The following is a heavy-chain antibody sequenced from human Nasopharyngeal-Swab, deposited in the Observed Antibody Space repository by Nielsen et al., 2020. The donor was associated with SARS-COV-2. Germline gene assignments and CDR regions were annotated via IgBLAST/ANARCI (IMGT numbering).Heavy chain of an antibody. D-gene: IGHD6-19*01. CDR1: GFTFSSYG. CDR3: ARDRFRSGWFPGGY. CDR2: TRYDGNNE. Sequence: GESLKISCGASGFTFSSYGMHWVRQAPGKGLEWVAFTRYDGNNEYYGDSVKGRFTTSRDNSKNTLYLHMSSLRTEDTAVYYCARDRFRSGWFPGGYWGQGTLVTGSS. V-gene: IGHV3-30*02. J-gene: IGHJ4*02.